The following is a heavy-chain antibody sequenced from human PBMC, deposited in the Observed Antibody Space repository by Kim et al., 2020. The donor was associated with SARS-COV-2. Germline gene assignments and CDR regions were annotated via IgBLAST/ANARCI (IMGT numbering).Heavy chain of an antibody. Sequence: SETLSLTCTVSGGSISNYYWSWIRQPPGKGLEWIGYIYNSGSTRYSPSLKSRVTISVDTSKNQFSLNLTSVTAADTAVYYCARSSIGRHYFDYWGQGTLVTVSS. J-gene: IGHJ4*02. CDR2: IYNSGST. V-gene: IGHV4-59*08. CDR3: ARSSIGRHYFDY. D-gene: IGHD2-2*01. CDR1: GGSISNYY.